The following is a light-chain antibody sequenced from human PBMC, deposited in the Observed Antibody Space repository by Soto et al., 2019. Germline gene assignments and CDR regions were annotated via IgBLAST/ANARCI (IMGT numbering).Light chain of an antibody. Sequence: NISCRASQSVSSSYLGWYQQKTGQATRLLIYAASSRDTGIPERFSGSGSGTECTLTISSLQPEDFEAYYCQQYGSSPWTFGQGTKVDIK. V-gene: IGKV3-20*01. CDR1: QSVSSSY. CDR2: AAS. CDR3: QQYGSSPWT. J-gene: IGKJ1*01.